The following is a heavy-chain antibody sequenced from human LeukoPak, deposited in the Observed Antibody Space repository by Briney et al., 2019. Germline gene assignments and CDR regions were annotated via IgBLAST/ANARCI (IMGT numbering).Heavy chain of an antibody. Sequence: SETLSLTCTVSGGSITSSSYYWVWIRQPPGKGLEWIGSNYYSGSTYYTPSLKSRVTISVDTSKNQFSLKLSSVTAADTAVHYCARGHCFGGDCYFDYWGPGTLVTVSS. D-gene: IGHD2-21*02. CDR1: GGSITSSSYY. CDR2: NYYSGST. V-gene: IGHV4-39*01. CDR3: ARGHCFGGDCYFDY. J-gene: IGHJ4*02.